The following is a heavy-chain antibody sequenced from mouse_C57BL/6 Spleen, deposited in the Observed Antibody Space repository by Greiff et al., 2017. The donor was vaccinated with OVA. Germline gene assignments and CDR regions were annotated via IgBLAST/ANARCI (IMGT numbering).Heavy chain of an antibody. Sequence: EVLLVESGGGLVQPGGSLSLSCAASGFTFTDYYMSWVRQPPGKALEWLGFIRHKANGYTTEYSASVKGRFTISRDNSQSIIYLPMNALRAEDSATYYCASYKTGRDYFDYWGQGTTLTVSS. D-gene: IGHD4-1*01. CDR3: ASYKTGRDYFDY. J-gene: IGHJ2*01. CDR1: GFTFTDYY. V-gene: IGHV7-3*01. CDR2: IRHKANGYTT.